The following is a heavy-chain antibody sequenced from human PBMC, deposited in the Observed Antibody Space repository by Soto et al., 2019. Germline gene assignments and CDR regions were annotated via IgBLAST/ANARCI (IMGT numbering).Heavy chain of an antibody. CDR1: GFTFSSYA. D-gene: IGHD3-3*01. V-gene: IGHV3-23*01. Sequence: EVQLLESGGGLVQPGGSLRLSCAASGFTFSSYAMSWVRQAPGKGLEWVSAISGSGGSTYYADSVKGRFTISRDNSKNTLYLQMNSLRAEDTAVYYCAKLPLRFLEGLFNYFDYWGQGTLVTVSS. CDR3: AKLPLRFLEGLFNYFDY. CDR2: ISGSGGST. J-gene: IGHJ4*02.